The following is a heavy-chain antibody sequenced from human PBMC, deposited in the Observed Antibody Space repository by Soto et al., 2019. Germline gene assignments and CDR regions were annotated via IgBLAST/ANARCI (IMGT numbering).Heavy chain of an antibody. V-gene: IGHV1-3*01. CDR2: INAGNGNT. CDR1: GYTFTSYA. J-gene: IGHJ4*02. Sequence: SVKVSCKASGYTFTSYAMHWVRQAPGQRLEWMGWINAGNGNTKYSQKFQGRVTITRDTSASTAYMELSSLRSEDTAVYYCARSPGGPMTPGXYWGQGTLVTAPQ. CDR3: ARSPGGPMTPGXY. D-gene: IGHD3-10*01.